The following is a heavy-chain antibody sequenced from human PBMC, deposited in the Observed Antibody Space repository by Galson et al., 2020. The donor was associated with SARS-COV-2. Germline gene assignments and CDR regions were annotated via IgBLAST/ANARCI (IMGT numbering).Heavy chain of an antibody. V-gene: IGHV1-24*01. J-gene: IGHJ6*03. D-gene: IGHD3-10*01. CDR3: ATLGSLGDPYSYYCCYYYMGV. CDR1: GYTLTELS. Sequence: ASVKVSCKVSGYTLTELSMHWVRQAPGKGLEWMGGFDPEDGETIYAQKFQGRVTMTEDTSTDTAYMELSSLRSEDTAVYYCATLGSLGDPYSYYCCYYYMGVWGKGTTVTVSS. CDR2: FDPEDGET.